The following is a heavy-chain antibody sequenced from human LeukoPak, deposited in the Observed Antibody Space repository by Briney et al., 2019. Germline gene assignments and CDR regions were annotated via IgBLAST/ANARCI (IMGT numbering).Heavy chain of an antibody. CDR1: GFSIAEYA. CDR2: IRSKSYSETT. CDR3: TRVRRDGYNDGYFSV. V-gene: IGHV3-49*04. D-gene: IGHD5-24*01. J-gene: IGHJ2*01. Sequence: PGGSLRLSCTASGFSIAEYAMTWVRQAPGRGLEWLGFIRSKSYSETTPFAASVRGRFTISRDDSNSVTYLQMNSLNIEDTAVYCCTRVRRDGYNDGYFSVWGRGSLVTVSS.